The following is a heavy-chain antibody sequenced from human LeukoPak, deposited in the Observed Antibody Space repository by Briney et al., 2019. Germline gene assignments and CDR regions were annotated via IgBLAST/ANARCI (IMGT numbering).Heavy chain of an antibody. CDR3: ARHYDCSSTSCLDNYFDY. CDR1: GGSFSGYY. J-gene: IGHJ4*02. CDR2: IYYSGST. Sequence: PSETLSLTCAVYGGSFSGYYWSWIRQPPGKGLEWIGSIYYSGSTYYNPSLKSRVTISVDTSKNQFSLRLSSVTAADTAVYYCARHYDCSSTSCLDNYFDYWGQGTLVTVSS. D-gene: IGHD2-2*01. V-gene: IGHV4-34*01.